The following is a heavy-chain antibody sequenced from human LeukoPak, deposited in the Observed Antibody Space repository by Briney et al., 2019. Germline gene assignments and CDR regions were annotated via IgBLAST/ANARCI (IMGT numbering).Heavy chain of an antibody. J-gene: IGHJ1*01. V-gene: IGHV1-2*02. CDR2: INPNSGGT. Sequence: ASVKVSCKASGYTFAGYYMHWVRQAPGQGLEWMGWINPNSGGTNYAQKFQGRVTMARDTSISTAYMELSRLRSDDTAVYYCARDGSGFKAYFQHWGQGTLVTVPS. CDR3: ARDGSGFKAYFQH. D-gene: IGHD3-10*01. CDR1: GYTFAGYY.